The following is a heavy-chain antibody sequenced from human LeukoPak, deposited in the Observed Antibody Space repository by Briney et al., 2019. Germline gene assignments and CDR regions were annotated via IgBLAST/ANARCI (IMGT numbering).Heavy chain of an antibody. CDR2: IYHSGST. Sequence: PSETLSLTCTVSGGSISSGYYWGWIRQPPGKGLGWIGSIYHSGSTYYNPSLKSRVTISVDTSKNQFSLKLSSVTAADTAVYYCARDRGKGATRFDYWGQGTLVTVSS. CDR3: ARDRGKGATRFDY. D-gene: IGHD1-26*01. J-gene: IGHJ4*02. V-gene: IGHV4-38-2*02. CDR1: GGSISSGYY.